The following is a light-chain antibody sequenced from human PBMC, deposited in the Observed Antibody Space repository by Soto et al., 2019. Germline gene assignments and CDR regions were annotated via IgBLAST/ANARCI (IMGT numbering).Light chain of an antibody. CDR1: SSDVGAYIF. Sequence: QSVLTQPPSASGSPGQSVTISCTGTSSDVGAYIFVSWYQQHPGKAPKLMVYDVNRRPPGVPDRFFGSKSGNTASLTVSRLQAEDEADYYCVSFAGGTYVFGTGTKVTVL. V-gene: IGLV2-8*01. CDR2: DVN. J-gene: IGLJ1*01. CDR3: VSFAGGTYV.